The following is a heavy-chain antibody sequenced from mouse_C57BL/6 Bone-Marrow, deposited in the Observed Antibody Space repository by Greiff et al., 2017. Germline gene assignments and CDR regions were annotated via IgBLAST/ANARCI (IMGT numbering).Heavy chain of an antibody. V-gene: IGHV1-15*01. Sequence: VKLMESGAELVRPGASVTLSCKASGYTFTDYEMNWVKQTPVHGLEWIGAIDPETGGTAYNQKFKGKAILTADKSSSRAYMELRSLTSEDSAVYYGTRGGYGFAYWGQGTLVTVSA. CDR3: TRGGYGFAY. CDR1: GYTFTDYE. CDR2: IDPETGGT. J-gene: IGHJ3*01. D-gene: IGHD2-2*01.